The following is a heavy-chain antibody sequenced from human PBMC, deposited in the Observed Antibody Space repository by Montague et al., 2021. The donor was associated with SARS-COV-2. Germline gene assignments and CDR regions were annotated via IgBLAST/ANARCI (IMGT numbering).Heavy chain of an antibody. V-gene: IGHV4-39*01. CDR2: IYYSGNT. CDR3: ASLEKQEYCSGDSCAGRPAH. Sequence: SETLSLTCSVSGVSISRSDYYWGWIRQPPGKGLEWIGSIYYSGNTNYSPSLKRRVTISVDKSKNQFSLKLSSVTAADTAVYYCASLEKQEYCSGDSCAGRPAHWGQGTLVTVSS. J-gene: IGHJ4*02. CDR1: GVSISRSDYY. D-gene: IGHD2-15*01.